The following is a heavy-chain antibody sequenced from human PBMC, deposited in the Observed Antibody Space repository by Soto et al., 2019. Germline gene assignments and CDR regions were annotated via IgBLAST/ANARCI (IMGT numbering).Heavy chain of an antibody. CDR3: ARDPHSSSWYYCGMDV. CDR2: IYYSGST. D-gene: IGHD6-13*01. V-gene: IGHV4-31*03. CDR1: GGSISSGGYY. J-gene: IGHJ6*02. Sequence: QVQLQESGPGLVKPSQTLSLTCTVSGGSISSGGYYCSWIRQHPGKGLEWIGYIYYSGSTYYNPSLKSRFTISVDTSKNQFSLKLSSVTAADTAVYYCARDPHSSSWYYCGMDVWGQGTTVTVSS.